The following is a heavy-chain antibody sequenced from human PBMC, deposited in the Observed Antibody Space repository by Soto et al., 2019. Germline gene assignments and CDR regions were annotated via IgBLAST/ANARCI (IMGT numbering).Heavy chain of an antibody. CDR2: ISAGGGNT. J-gene: IGHJ5*02. D-gene: IGHD2-2*01. CDR1: GFSFSTYA. V-gene: IGHV3-23*01. Sequence: EVQLLESGGGLVQPGGSLRLSCAVSGFSFSTYAMSWVRQAPGKGLEWVSGISAGGGNTYYADSVRGRFTISRDNSKDPLYLQITRLRAEDTAFYYCAKHAEYQLVSWFDPWGQGTLGTVSS. CDR3: AKHAEYQLVSWFDP.